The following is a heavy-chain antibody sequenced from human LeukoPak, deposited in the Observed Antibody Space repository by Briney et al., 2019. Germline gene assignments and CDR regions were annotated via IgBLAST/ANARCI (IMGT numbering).Heavy chain of an antibody. CDR2: ISWNSGSI. Sequence: SLRLSCAASGFTLDDYAMHWVRQAPGKGLEWVSGISWNSGSIGYADSVKGRFTISRDNAKNSLYLQMNSLRAEDTALYYCAKWVEYSNDYYYYGMDVWGQGTTVTVSS. D-gene: IGHD6-6*01. CDR3: AKWVEYSNDYYYYGMDV. CDR1: GFTLDDYA. V-gene: IGHV3-9*01. J-gene: IGHJ6*02.